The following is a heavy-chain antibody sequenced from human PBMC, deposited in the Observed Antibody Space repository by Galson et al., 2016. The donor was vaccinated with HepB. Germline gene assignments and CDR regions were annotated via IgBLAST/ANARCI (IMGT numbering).Heavy chain of an antibody. Sequence: TLSLTCTVSGGSIRSTYHWSWIRHRPGKGLEWIGYIYSKGSTYYNPSFKSRLTISIDTSKNQFSLNLTSVTAADTAFYYCARGDYGMDVWGQGTLVIVSS. CDR3: ARGDYGMDV. J-gene: IGHJ6*02. CDR2: IYSKGST. CDR1: GGSIRSTYH. V-gene: IGHV4-31*03.